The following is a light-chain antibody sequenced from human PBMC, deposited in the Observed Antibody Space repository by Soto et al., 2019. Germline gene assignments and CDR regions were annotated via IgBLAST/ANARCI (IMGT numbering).Light chain of an antibody. CDR1: QTVSSS. V-gene: IGKV3-11*01. J-gene: IGKJ1*01. CDR3: QQRSNWPSWT. Sequence: EIVLTQSPATLSLSPGSRAALSCGASQTVSSSLAWYQQKPGQAPRLLIYEASNRATGIPARFSGSGSGADFTLTISSLEPEDFAVYYCQQRSNWPSWTFGQGTKVDIK. CDR2: EAS.